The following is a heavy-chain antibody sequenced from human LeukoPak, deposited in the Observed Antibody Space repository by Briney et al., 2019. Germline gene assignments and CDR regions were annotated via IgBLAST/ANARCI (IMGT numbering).Heavy chain of an antibody. Sequence: GGSLRLSCVGSGFTFRSHAMSWVRQALEKGLEFVSGIYENGGSTYYADSVKGRFSISRDNSKNTLYLQIDSLRGEDTAVYYCAKDFRIGYSAHFDYWGQGALVTVSS. J-gene: IGHJ4*02. CDR2: IYENGGST. CDR3: AKDFRIGYSAHFDY. CDR1: GFTFRSHA. V-gene: IGHV3-23*01. D-gene: IGHD2-21*01.